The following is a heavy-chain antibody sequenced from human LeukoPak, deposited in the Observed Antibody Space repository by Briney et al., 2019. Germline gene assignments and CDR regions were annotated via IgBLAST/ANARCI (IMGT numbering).Heavy chain of an antibody. CDR3: ARVRSGSYADSYYFDY. Sequence: SETLSLTCTVSGGSISSYYWSWIRQPAGKGLEWIGRIYTSGSTNYNPSLKSRVTMSVDTSKNQFSLKLSSVTAADTAVYYCARVRSGSYADSYYFDYWGQGTLVTVSS. CDR2: IYTSGST. J-gene: IGHJ4*02. D-gene: IGHD1-26*01. CDR1: GGSISSYY. V-gene: IGHV4-4*07.